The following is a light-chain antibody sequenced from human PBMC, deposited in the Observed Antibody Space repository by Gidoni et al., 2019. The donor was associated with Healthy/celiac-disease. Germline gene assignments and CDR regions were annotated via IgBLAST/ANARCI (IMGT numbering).Light chain of an antibody. V-gene: IGKV1-5*01. Sequence: DLQMTQSPSTLSASVGYRVTITCRASQSISSWLAWYQQKPGKASNLLIYDASSLERGVPSRFSGSGSGTEFTLTISSLQPDDFATYYCQKYNSYSGTFGQGTKVEIK. CDR3: QKYNSYSGT. J-gene: IGKJ1*01. CDR2: DAS. CDR1: QSISSW.